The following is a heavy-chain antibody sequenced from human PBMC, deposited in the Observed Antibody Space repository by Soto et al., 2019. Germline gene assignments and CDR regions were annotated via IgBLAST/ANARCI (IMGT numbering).Heavy chain of an antibody. D-gene: IGHD2-2*01. CDR1: GGTFSSYA. V-gene: IGHV1-69*12. Sequence: QVQLVQSGAEVKKPGSSVKVSCKASGGTFSSYAISWVRQAPGQGLEWMGGIIPILGTANYAQKFQGRVTITANESTSTAYMELSTLRSEDTAVYYCARHVPAAGYYYGMDVWGQGTTVTVSS. CDR3: ARHVPAAGYYYGMDV. J-gene: IGHJ6*02. CDR2: IIPILGTA.